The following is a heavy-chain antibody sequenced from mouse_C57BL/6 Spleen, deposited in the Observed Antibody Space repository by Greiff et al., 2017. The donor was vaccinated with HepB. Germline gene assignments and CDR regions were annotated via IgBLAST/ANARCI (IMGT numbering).Heavy chain of an antibody. D-gene: IGHD2-3*01. J-gene: IGHJ3*01. Sequence: VQLQQPGAELVKPGASVKLSCKASGYTFTSYWMHWVKQRPGQGLEWIGMIHPNSGSTNYNEKFKSTATLTVDKSSSTAYMQLSSLTSDDSAVYYCARGVDGYYVDWFAYWGQGTLVTVSA. CDR1: GYTFTSYW. CDR2: IHPNSGST. CDR3: ARGVDGYYVDWFAY. V-gene: IGHV1-64*01.